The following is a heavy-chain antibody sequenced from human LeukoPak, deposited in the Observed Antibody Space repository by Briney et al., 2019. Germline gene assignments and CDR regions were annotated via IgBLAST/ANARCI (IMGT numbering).Heavy chain of an antibody. CDR2: ISYSERT. J-gene: IGHJ3*02. V-gene: IGHV4-59*08. CDR3: ARNDYGGNDAFDI. D-gene: IGHD4-23*01. CDR1: GGSISNYY. Sequence: SETLSLTCTVSGGSISNYYWTWIRQPPGRGLEWIGYISYSERTNYNPSLKSRVTISVDTSKNQFSLRLTSVTAADTAVYYCARNDYGGNDAFDIWGQGTMVTVSS.